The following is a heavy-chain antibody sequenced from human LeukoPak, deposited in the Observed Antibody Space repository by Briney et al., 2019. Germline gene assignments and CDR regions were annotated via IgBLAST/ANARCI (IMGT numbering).Heavy chain of an antibody. J-gene: IGHJ4*02. CDR3: ARTIHLNSFDF. CDR2: IYHSGNT. Sequence: PSETLSLTCAVSGYSISSGFYWGWIRQPPGKGLEWIGTIYHSGNTYYNPSPKSRVTVSLDTSKNQFSLKLSPVTAADTAVYYCARTIHLNSFDFWGQGTLVTVSS. V-gene: IGHV4-38-2*01. D-gene: IGHD5-18*01. CDR1: GYSISSGFY.